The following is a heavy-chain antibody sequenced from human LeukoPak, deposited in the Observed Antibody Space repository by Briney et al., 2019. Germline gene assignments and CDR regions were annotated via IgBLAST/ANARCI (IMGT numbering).Heavy chain of an antibody. V-gene: IGHV3-23*01. D-gene: IGHD6-13*01. J-gene: IGHJ4*02. CDR3: AKDTNYSSRKQGGYYFDY. CDR1: GFTFSSYA. CDR2: ISGSGGST. Sequence: GGSLRLSCAASGFTFSSYAMSWVRQAPGKGLEGVSAISGSGGSTYYADSVKGRFTISRDNSKNTLYVQMNSLRAEDTAVYYCAKDTNYSSRKQGGYYFDYWGQGTLVTVSS.